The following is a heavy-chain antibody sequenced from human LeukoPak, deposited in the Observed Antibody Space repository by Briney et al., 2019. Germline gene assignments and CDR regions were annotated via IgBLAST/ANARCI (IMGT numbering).Heavy chain of an antibody. CDR2: INPNSGGT. CDR3: ARGARRNYYYYYMDV. Sequence: ASVKVSCRASGYTFTGYYMHWVRQAPGQGLEWMGWINPNSGGTNYAQKFQGRVTMTRDTSISTAYMELSRLRSDDTAVYYCARGARRNYYYYYMDVWGKGTTVTVSS. J-gene: IGHJ6*03. V-gene: IGHV1-2*02. CDR1: GYTFTGYY. D-gene: IGHD5-12*01.